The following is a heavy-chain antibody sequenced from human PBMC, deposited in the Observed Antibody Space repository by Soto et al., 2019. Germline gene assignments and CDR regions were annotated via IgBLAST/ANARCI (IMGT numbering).Heavy chain of an antibody. D-gene: IGHD1-26*01. J-gene: IGHJ3*02. CDR3: ATVRWELHDAFDI. V-gene: IGHV4-31*03. CDR2: IYHSGMT. Sequence: QVQLQESGPGLVKPSQTLSLTCTVSGGSISTGGYYWSWIRQHPGRGLEWIGYIYHSGMTFSKPSLQSRVAISIDTSKNKFSLKLSSVTAADMAVYYCATVRWELHDAFDIWGQGTMVSVSS. CDR1: GGSISTGGYY.